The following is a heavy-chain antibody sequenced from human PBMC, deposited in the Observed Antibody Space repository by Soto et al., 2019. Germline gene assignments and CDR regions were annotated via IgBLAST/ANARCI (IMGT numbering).Heavy chain of an antibody. Sequence: ASVKVSCKAPGYTFTSFDINWVRQATGQGLEWMGWMNPNSGNTVYAQKFQGRVTMTRDTSISTAYMELSSLRSEDTAVYYCARDHCTSTSCYSSIYYYGMDVWGQGTTVTVSS. V-gene: IGHV1-8*01. CDR2: MNPNSGNT. D-gene: IGHD2-2*02. CDR3: ARDHCTSTSCYSSIYYYGMDV. CDR1: GYTFTSFD. J-gene: IGHJ6*02.